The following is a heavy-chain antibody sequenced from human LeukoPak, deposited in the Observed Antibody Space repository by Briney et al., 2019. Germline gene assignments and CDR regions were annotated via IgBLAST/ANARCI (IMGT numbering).Heavy chain of an antibody. CDR2: IWYDGSNK. J-gene: IGHJ4*02. V-gene: IGHV3-33*01. Sequence: GGSLRLSCAASGFTFSSYGMHWVRQAPGKGLEWVAVIWYDGSNKYYADSVKGRFTISRDNAKNSLYLQMNSLRAEDTAVYYCARDVYTMVRGGPANYWGQGTLVTVSS. D-gene: IGHD3-10*01. CDR1: GFTFSSYG. CDR3: ARDVYTMVRGGPANY.